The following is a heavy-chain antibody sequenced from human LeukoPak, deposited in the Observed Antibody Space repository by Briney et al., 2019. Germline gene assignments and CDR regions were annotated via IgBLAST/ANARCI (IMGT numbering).Heavy chain of an antibody. CDR3: AKRSGLLLRSNVDY. V-gene: IGHV3-23*01. Sequence: GGSLRLSCVASEFAFSDYAMSWVRQAPGKGPEWVSTISRNSATWYADSVMGRFTISRDNSKNTLYLQMNSLRAEDTAVYYCAKRSGLLLRSNVDYWGQGTLVTVSS. CDR2: ISRNSAT. D-gene: IGHD3-22*01. J-gene: IGHJ4*02. CDR1: EFAFSDYA.